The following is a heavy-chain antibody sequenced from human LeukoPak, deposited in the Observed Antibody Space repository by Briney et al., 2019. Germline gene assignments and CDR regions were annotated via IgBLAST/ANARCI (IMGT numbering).Heavy chain of an antibody. D-gene: IGHD1-1*01. CDR1: GFTFSTYS. CDR2: ISSSSTI. Sequence: PGGSLRLSCAASGFTFSTYSMNWVRQAPGKGLEWVSYISSSSTIDYADSVKGRFTISRDNAKNSLYLQMNSLRDEDTAVYYCARARNVDYWGQGTLVTVSS. V-gene: IGHV3-48*02. J-gene: IGHJ4*02. CDR3: ARARNVDY.